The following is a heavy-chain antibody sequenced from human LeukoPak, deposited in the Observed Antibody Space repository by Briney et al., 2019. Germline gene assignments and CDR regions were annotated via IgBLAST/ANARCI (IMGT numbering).Heavy chain of an antibody. J-gene: IGHJ4*02. Sequence: PGGSLRLSCAASGFTFSDYYMSWIRKAPGKGLEWVSYISSSGSTIYYADSVKGRFTISRDNAKNSLYLQMNSLRAEDTAVYYCASHSSYYYDSSGYYFDYWGQGTLVTVSS. CDR3: ASHSSYYYDSSGYYFDY. V-gene: IGHV3-11*04. CDR2: ISSSGSTI. D-gene: IGHD3-22*01. CDR1: GFTFSDYY.